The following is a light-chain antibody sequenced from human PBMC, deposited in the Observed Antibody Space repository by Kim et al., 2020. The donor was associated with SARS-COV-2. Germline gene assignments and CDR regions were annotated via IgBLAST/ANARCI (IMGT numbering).Light chain of an antibody. V-gene: IGLV3-19*01. CDR3: NSRDSSGNHHVV. Sequence: SSELTQDPAVSVALGQTVRITCQGDSLRSYYASWYQQKPGQAPVLVIYGKNNRPSGIPDRFSGSSSGNTASLTITGGQAEDEADYYCNSRDSSGNHHVVFGGGTQLTVL. CDR2: GKN. CDR1: SLRSYY. J-gene: IGLJ2*01.